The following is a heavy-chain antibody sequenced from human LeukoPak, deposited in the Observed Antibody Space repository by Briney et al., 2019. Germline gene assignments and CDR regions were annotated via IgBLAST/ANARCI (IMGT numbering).Heavy chain of an antibody. J-gene: IGHJ5*02. CDR1: GGTFSSYA. CDR2: IIPIFGTA. V-gene: IGHV1-69*13. CDR3: ARDGYCSGGSCYWFDP. D-gene: IGHD2-15*01. Sequence: SSVKVSCKASGGTFSSYAISWVRQAPGQGLEWMGGIIPIFGTANYAQKIQGRVTITADESTSTAYMELSSLRSEDAAVYYCARDGYCSGGSCYWFDPWGQGTLVSVSS.